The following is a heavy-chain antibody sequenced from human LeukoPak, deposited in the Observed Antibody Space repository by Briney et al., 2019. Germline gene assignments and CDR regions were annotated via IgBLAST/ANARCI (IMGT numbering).Heavy chain of an antibody. V-gene: IGHV4-39*01. CDR2: LYYSGSA. CDR3: ARRDFWSGYYHFDY. Sequence: SETLSLTCTVSGGSISSSSYYWGWIRQPPGKGLEWIGSLYYSGSAYYSPSLKSRVTISVDTSKNQFSLKLSSVTAADTAVYYCARRDFWSGYYHFDYWGQGTLVTFSS. D-gene: IGHD3-3*01. J-gene: IGHJ4*02. CDR1: GGSISSSSYY.